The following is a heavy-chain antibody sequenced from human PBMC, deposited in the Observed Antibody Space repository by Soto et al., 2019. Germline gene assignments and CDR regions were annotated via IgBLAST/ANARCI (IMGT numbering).Heavy chain of an antibody. J-gene: IGHJ5*02. CDR1: GCSISSGGYY. Sequence: PSETVSLTCTVSGCSISSGGYYWSWIRQHPGKGLEWIGSIYHTGNAYYNPSLKSRVTISVDTSKNQFSLKLTSVTAADAALYYCARDFFDSSDYTTNWFDPWGQGTLVTVSS. CDR2: IYHTGNA. CDR3: ARDFFDSSDYTTNWFDP. V-gene: IGHV4-39*01. D-gene: IGHD3-22*01.